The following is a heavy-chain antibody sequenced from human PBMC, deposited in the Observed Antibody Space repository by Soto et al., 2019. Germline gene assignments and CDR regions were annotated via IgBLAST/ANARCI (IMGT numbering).Heavy chain of an antibody. J-gene: IGHJ6*02. V-gene: IGHV1-18*01. CDR1: GYTFTSYG. CDR2: ISAYNGNT. CDR3: AREAIVAGATTGMDV. Sequence: GASVKVSCKASGYTFTSYGISWVRQAPGQGLEWMGWISAYNGNTNYAQKLQGRVTMTTDTSTSTVYMELSMLRSDDTAVYYCAREAIVAGATTGMDVWGQGTTVTVS. D-gene: IGHD1-26*01.